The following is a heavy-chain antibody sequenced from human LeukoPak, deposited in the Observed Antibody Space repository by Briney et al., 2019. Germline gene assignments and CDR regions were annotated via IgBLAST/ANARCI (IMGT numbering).Heavy chain of an antibody. J-gene: IGHJ4*02. V-gene: IGHV4-59*02. CDR3: ARIHRYCSGGACYVLDN. D-gene: IGHD2-15*01. CDR2: VYYSGST. Sequence: SETLSLTCVVSGGSDSGYYWGWIRQPPGRGLEWIGYVYYSGSTNYNPSFKSRITISVDTSRNQFSLQLSSVTAADAAVYYCARIHRYCSGGACYVLDNWGQGTLVAVSS. CDR1: GGSDSGYY.